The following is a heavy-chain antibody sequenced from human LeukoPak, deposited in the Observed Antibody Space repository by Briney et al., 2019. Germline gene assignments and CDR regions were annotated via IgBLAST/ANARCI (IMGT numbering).Heavy chain of an antibody. CDR2: IKPDGSEE. J-gene: IGHJ4*02. CDR1: GFTFNSYW. CDR3: ARGAKSGSYDLDY. Sequence: GGSLRLSCAASGFTFNSYWMTWVRQAPGKGLEWVANIKPDGSEEDYVDSVKGRFTISRDNAKNSLFLQMNSLRAEDTAVYYCARGAKSGSYDLDYWGQGTLVTVSS. V-gene: IGHV3-7*01. D-gene: IGHD1-26*01.